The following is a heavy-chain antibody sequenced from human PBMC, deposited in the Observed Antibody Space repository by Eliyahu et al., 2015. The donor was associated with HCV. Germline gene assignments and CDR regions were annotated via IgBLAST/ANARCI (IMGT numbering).Heavy chain of an antibody. J-gene: IGHJ6*02. D-gene: IGHD1-26*01. CDR3: ARDGPYSGSYHYYGMDV. CDR2: IYSGGST. CDR1: GFTVSSNY. Sequence: EVQLVESGGGLIQPGGSLRLSCAASGFTVSSNYMSWVRQAPGKGLEGVSVIYSGGSTYYADSVKGRFTISRDNSKNTLYLQMNSLRAEDTAVYYCARDGPYSGSYHYYGMDVYCQGTTVTVSS. V-gene: IGHV3-53*01.